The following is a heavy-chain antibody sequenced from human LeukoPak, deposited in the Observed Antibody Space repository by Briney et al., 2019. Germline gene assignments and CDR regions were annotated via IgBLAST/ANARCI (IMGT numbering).Heavy chain of an antibody. D-gene: IGHD3-10*01. J-gene: IGHJ4*02. CDR2: ISYDGSNV. V-gene: IGHV3-30*18. Sequence: GGSLRLSCAASVNRNAMHWVRQAPGKGLEWVAAISYDGSNVWYADSVKGRFTISRDNSKNTLYLQMNSLRAEDTALYYCAKDFLERAYGSVSYPTSWGQGTLVTVSS. CDR3: AKDFLERAYGSVSYPTS. CDR1: VNRNA.